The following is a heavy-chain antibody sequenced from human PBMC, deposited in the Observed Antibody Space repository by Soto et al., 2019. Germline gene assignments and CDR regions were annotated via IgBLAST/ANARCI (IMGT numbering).Heavy chain of an antibody. J-gene: IGHJ4*02. Sequence: QVQLVESGGGVVQPGGSLRLTCAASGFTFRNYGMHWVRQAPGKGLEWVAVIWYDGNNKYYADSVKGRFTTSRDNSNNPLYVQMTSLRAEDTAVYYCARGLHSLFDYWGQGTLVTVSS. CDR1: GFTFRNYG. CDR2: IWYDGNNK. CDR3: ARGLHSLFDY. V-gene: IGHV3-33*01. D-gene: IGHD2-21*01.